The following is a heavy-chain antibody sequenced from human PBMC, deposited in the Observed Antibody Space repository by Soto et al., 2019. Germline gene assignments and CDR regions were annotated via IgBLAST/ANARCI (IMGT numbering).Heavy chain of an antibody. V-gene: IGHV4-59*08. D-gene: IGHD2-2*01. CDR2: IFNSGST. Sequence: SETLSLNCTVSGGSISSYYWSWIRQPPGKGLEWIGYIFNSGSTNYSPSLKSRVTISVDTSKNQFSLKLSSVTAADTAVYYCARLVVEGFDPWGQGTLVTVSS. CDR1: GGSISSYY. J-gene: IGHJ5*02. CDR3: ARLVVEGFDP.